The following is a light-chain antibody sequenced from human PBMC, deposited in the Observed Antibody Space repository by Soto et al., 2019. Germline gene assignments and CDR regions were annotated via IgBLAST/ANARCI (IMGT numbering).Light chain of an antibody. J-gene: IGKJ2*01. CDR3: QQYGSPPYT. Sequence: EILLTQSPGTLSLSPGERATLSSRASQTVRNSYLAWYQQKPGQAPRLLIYGASGRATGIPDRFSGSGSGTDFTLTISRLEPEDFAVYYCQQYGSPPYTFGQGTKLEI. V-gene: IGKV3-20*01. CDR1: QTVRNSY. CDR2: GAS.